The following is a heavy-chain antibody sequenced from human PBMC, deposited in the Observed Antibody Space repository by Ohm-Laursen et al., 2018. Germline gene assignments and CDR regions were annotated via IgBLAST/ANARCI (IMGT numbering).Heavy chain of an antibody. V-gene: IGHV3-9*01. J-gene: IGHJ6*02. Sequence: SLRLSCAASGFTFDDYAMHWVRQAPGKGLEWVSGISWNSDSIGYADSVKGRFTISRDNAKNSLYLQINSLRAEDTAVYYCARDPDTATIYGMDVWGQGTTVTVSS. CDR1: GFTFDDYA. D-gene: IGHD5-18*01. CDR2: ISWNSDSI. CDR3: ARDPDTATIYGMDV.